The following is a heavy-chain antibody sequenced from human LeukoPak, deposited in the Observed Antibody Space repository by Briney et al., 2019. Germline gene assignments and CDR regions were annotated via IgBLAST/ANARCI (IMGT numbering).Heavy chain of an antibody. J-gene: IGHJ4*02. CDR1: GGSISSGTYY. CDR2: IYTSGSTSGST. D-gene: IGHD6-13*01. Sequence: PSETLSLTCIVSGGSISSGTYYWNWIRQPAGKGLEWIGRIYTSGSTSGSTSCNPSLKSRVTISVDMSMNQFSLSLSSVTAADTAVYYCARRGYSSSWPRSKYFDYWGQGTLVTVSS. CDR3: ARRGYSSSWPRSKYFDY. V-gene: IGHV4-61*02.